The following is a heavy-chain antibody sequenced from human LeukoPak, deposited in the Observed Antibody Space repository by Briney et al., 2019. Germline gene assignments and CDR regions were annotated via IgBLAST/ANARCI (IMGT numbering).Heavy chain of an antibody. CDR1: GFTFSSYA. CDR2: ISGSGGST. D-gene: IGHD2-15*01. V-gene: IGHV3-23*01. CDR3: AKVKVVVAATPDYFDY. J-gene: IGHJ4*02. Sequence: GGSLRLSCAASGFTFSSYAMSWVRQAPGKGLEWVSAISGSGGSTYYADSVKGWFTISRDNSKNTLYLQMNSLRAEDTAVYYCAKVKVVVAATPDYFDYWGQGTLVTVSS.